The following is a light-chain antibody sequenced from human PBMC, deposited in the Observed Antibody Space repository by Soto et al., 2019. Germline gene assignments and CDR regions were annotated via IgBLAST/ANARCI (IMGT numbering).Light chain of an antibody. V-gene: IGKV3-20*01. CDR1: QSVSSSY. CDR3: QQYGSSRWT. CDR2: GAS. Sequence: EIVLTQSPGTLSLSPGERATLSCRASQSVSSSYLAWYQQNRGQAPRLLIYGASSRAPGIPDRFGGSGAGTDFTLTISRLEPEYSAVYYWQQYGSSRWTFGQGTKVEIK. J-gene: IGKJ1*01.